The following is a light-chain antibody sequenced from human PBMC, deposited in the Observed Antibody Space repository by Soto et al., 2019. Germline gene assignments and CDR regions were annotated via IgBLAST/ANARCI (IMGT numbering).Light chain of an antibody. Sequence: EIVLTQSPATLSLSPGERATLSCRASQSVNSYLVWYQQRPGQAPRLLIYDAPNRATGIPARFSGSGSGTDFTLTINSLDPEDFAVYYCQQRSNWPPTFGQGTKVEVK. J-gene: IGKJ1*01. V-gene: IGKV3-11*01. CDR2: DAP. CDR3: QQRSNWPPT. CDR1: QSVNSY.